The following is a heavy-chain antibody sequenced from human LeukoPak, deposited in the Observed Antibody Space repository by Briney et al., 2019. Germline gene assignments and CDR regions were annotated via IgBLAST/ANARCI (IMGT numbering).Heavy chain of an antibody. CDR2: RSYDGSNK. Sequence: GGSLRLSCAASGFTFRTYGMYWVRQAPGKGLEWVAARSYDGSNKYYADSVKGRLSISRDNSKNTLYLQVNSLRAEDTAMYYCAKVDCTSTSCHNPFDIWGQGTLVTVSS. V-gene: IGHV3-30*18. D-gene: IGHD2-2*01. CDR1: GFTFRTYG. J-gene: IGHJ3*02. CDR3: AKVDCTSTSCHNPFDI.